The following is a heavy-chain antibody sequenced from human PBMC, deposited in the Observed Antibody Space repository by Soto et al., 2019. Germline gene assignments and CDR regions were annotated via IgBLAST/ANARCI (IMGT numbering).Heavy chain of an antibody. CDR2: ISRTSSYI. CDR1: GLTFSTYS. V-gene: IGHV3-21*02. CDR3: VSDQKREYFETSGPNWFAT. D-gene: IGHD6-19*01. J-gene: IGHJ5*02. Sequence: EVQLVESGGGLVRPGGSLRLSCVVSGLTFSTYSMNWVRQTPGKGLEWVSSISRTSSYIYYRDSVKGRFTISRDNAKNSLSLQMNGLRVEDTAVYYCVSDQKREYFETSGPNWFATWGQGTLVTVSS.